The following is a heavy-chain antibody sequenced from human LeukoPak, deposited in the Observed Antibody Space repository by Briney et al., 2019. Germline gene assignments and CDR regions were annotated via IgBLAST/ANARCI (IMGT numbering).Heavy chain of an antibody. D-gene: IGHD6-13*01. CDR1: GYTFTSYG. CDR3: ARDQFAAAGTRYYYYGMDV. J-gene: IGHJ6*02. V-gene: IGHV1-18*01. Sequence: GASVKVSCKASGYTFTSYGISWVRQAPGQGLEWMGWISAYNGNTNYAQKLQGRVTMTTDTSTSTAYMELRSLRSDDTAVYYCARDQFAAAGTRYYYYGMDVWGQGTTVTVSS. CDR2: ISAYNGNT.